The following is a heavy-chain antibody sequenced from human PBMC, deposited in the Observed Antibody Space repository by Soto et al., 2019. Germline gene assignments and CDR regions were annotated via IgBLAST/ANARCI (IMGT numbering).Heavy chain of an antibody. CDR3: ARDAPMYYYDSSGYYY. CDR2: ISYDGSNK. D-gene: IGHD3-22*01. CDR1: GFTFSSYA. V-gene: IGHV3-30-3*01. Sequence: GGSLRLSCAASGFTFSSYAMHWVRQAPGKGLEWVAVISYDGSNKYYADSVKGRFTISRDNSKNTLYLQMNSLRAEDTAVYYCARDAPMYYYDSSGYYYWGQGTLVTVSS. J-gene: IGHJ4*02.